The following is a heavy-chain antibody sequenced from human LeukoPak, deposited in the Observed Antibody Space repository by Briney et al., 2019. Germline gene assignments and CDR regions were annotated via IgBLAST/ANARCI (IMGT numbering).Heavy chain of an antibody. Sequence: AASVKVSCKASGYTFTSYGISWVRQAPGQGLEWMGWISAYNGNTNYAQKLQGRVTMTTDTSTSTAYMELRSLRSDDTAVYYCARVGDIVEATILFVGEKTFDYWGQGTLVTVSS. D-gene: IGHD5-12*01. CDR1: GYTFTSYG. CDR2: ISAYNGNT. CDR3: ARVGDIVEATILFVGEKTFDY. V-gene: IGHV1-18*01. J-gene: IGHJ4*02.